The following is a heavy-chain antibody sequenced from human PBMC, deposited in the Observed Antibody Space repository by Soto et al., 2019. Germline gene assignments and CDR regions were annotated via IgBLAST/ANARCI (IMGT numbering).Heavy chain of an antibody. Sequence: SVKVSCKASGGTFSSYAISWVRQAPGRGLEWMGGIIPIFGTANYAQKFQGRVTITADESTSTAYMELSSLRSEDTAVYYCARAAYGDYLYYYYYGMDVWGQGTTVTVSS. D-gene: IGHD4-17*01. V-gene: IGHV1-69*13. CDR3: ARAAYGDYLYYYYYGMDV. CDR2: IIPIFGTA. CDR1: GGTFSSYA. J-gene: IGHJ6*02.